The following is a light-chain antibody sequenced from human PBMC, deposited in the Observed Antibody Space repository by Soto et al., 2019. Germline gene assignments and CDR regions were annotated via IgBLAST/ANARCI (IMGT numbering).Light chain of an antibody. CDR1: SSDVGGYNY. Sequence: QSALTQPASVSGSPGQSITISCTGTSSDVGGYNYVSWYQQHPGKAPKLMIYDVSNRPSGVSNRFSDSKSGNTASLTISGLQAEDEADYYCSSYTSSSLRVFGGGTKLTVL. V-gene: IGLV2-14*01. J-gene: IGLJ3*02. CDR3: SSYTSSSLRV. CDR2: DVS.